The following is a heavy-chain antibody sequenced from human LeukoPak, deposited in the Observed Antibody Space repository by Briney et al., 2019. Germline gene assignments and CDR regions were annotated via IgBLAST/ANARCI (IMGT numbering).Heavy chain of an antibody. J-gene: IGHJ6*02. Sequence: ASVKVSCKASGYTFTSYDINWVRQATGQGLEWMGWMNPNSGNTGYAQKFQGRVTMTRNTSISTAYMELSSLRSEDTAVYYCARELESPHYYYYYGMDVWAKGPRSPSP. CDR1: GYTFTSYD. CDR3: ARELESPHYYYYYGMDV. D-gene: IGHD1-1*01. V-gene: IGHV1-8*01. CDR2: MNPNSGNT.